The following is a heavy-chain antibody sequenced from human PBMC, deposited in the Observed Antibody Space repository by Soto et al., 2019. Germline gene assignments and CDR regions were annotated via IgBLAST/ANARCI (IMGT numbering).Heavy chain of an antibody. V-gene: IGHV3-23*01. Sequence: EVQLLESGGGLVQPGGSLRLSCAASGFTFSSYAMSWVRQAPGKGLEWVLAISGSGGSTYYADSVKGRFTISRDNSKNTLYLQMNSLRAEDTAVYYCAKDEGFGVVGATDYWGQGTLVTVSS. J-gene: IGHJ4*02. D-gene: IGHD3-3*01. CDR1: GFTFSSYA. CDR3: AKDEGFGVVGATDY. CDR2: ISGSGGST.